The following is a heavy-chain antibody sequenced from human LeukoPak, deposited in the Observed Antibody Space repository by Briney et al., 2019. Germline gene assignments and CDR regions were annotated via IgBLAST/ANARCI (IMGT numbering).Heavy chain of an antibody. CDR2: ISAYNGNT. D-gene: IGHD3-10*01. V-gene: IGHV1-18*01. Sequence: ASVKVSCKASGYTFTSYGISWVRQAPGQGLEWMGWISAYNGNTNYAQKLQGRVTITTDTSTSTAYMELRSLRSDDTAVSYCARHVWLLWFGEPKGYAFDIWGQGTMVTVS. CDR1: GYTFTSYG. J-gene: IGHJ3*02. CDR3: ARHVWLLWFGEPKGYAFDI.